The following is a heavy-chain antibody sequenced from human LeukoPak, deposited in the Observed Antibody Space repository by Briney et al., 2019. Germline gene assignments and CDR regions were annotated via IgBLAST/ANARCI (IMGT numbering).Heavy chain of an antibody. CDR3: AKGDSSGYHD. J-gene: IGHJ4*02. CDR2: ISWNSGSI. V-gene: IGHV3-9*01. Sequence: GGSLRLYCAASGFTFDDYAMQWVRQAPGKGLEWVSGISWNSGSIGYADSVKGRFTISRDNAKNSLYLQMNSLRAEDTALYYCAKGDSSGYHDWGQGTLVTVSS. D-gene: IGHD3-22*01. CDR1: GFTFDDYA.